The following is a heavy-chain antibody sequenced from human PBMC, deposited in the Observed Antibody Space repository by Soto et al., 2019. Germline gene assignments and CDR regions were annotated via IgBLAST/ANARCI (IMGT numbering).Heavy chain of an antibody. D-gene: IGHD1-26*01. Sequence: ASVKVSCKSSGYTFTVYYMHWVRQAPGQGLEWMGWINPKSGGTMYPQKFQGRVTMTWDTSISTAYMALTRLRSDDTAVYYCARDLAKGGGSAGFDYWGQGTLVTVSS. CDR2: INPKSGGT. V-gene: IGHV1-2*02. CDR1: GYTFTVYY. CDR3: ARDLAKGGGSAGFDY. J-gene: IGHJ4*02.